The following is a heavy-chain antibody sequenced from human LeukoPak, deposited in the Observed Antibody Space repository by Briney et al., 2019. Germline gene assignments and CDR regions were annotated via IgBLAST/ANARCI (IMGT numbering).Heavy chain of an antibody. CDR1: GYSFTSYW. CDR3: ARQGGVGYFDWLYDY. D-gene: IGHD3-9*01. CDR2: IDPSDSYT. J-gene: IGHJ4*02. V-gene: IGHV5-10-1*01. Sequence: GESLRISCKGSGYSFTSYWISWVRQMPGKGLEWMGRIDPSDSYTNYSPSFQGHVTISADKSISTAYLQWSSLKASDTAMYYCARQGGVGYFDWLYDYWGQGTLVTVSS.